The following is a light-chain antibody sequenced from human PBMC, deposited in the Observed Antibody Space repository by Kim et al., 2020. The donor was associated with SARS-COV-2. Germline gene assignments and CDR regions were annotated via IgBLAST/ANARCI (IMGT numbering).Light chain of an antibody. CDR2: GAS. CDR3: QQFGSSPPYA. V-gene: IGKV3-20*01. Sequence: SPGERATLSCRASQGVSSSSLAWYQLKPGQAPRLLIYGASSRATGIPDRFSGSGSGTDFTLTISRLEPEDFAVYYCQQFGSSPPYAFGQGTKLDI. J-gene: IGKJ2*01. CDR1: QGVSSSS.